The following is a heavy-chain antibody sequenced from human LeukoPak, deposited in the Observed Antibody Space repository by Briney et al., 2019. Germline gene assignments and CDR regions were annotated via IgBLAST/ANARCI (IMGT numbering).Heavy chain of an antibody. V-gene: IGHV5-51*01. D-gene: IGHD4-17*01. CDR1: GYSFTNYW. Sequence: GESLKISCKGSGYSFTNYWIGWVRHMPGNGLEWMGIIYPGDSDTRYSPSFQGQVTISADKSISTAYLQWNSLKASDTAMYYCARAERVYGDVGEGWGQGTLVTVSS. J-gene: IGHJ4*02. CDR2: IYPGDSDT. CDR3: ARAERVYGDVGEG.